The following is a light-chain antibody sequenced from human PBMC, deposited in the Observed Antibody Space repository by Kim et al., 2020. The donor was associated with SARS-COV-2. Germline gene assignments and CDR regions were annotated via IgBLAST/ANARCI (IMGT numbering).Light chain of an antibody. J-gene: IGKJ4*01. Sequence: PGKRATPPCWASPSVHTNFAWYQQQPGQAPRLLIYGASTRASGSPARFSGSGSGTEFALTISSLQSADSAVYYCQQYNEWPPEGSFGGGTKVDIK. CDR2: GAS. V-gene: IGKV3-15*01. CDR1: PSVHTN. CDR3: QQYNEWPPEGS.